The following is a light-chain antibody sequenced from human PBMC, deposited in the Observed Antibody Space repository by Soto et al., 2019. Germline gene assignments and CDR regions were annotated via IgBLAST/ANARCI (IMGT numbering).Light chain of an antibody. CDR1: SSDVGSYNL. Sequence: QSVLTQPASVSGSPGQSITIYCTGTSSDVGSYNLVSWYQQHPGNAPKIMIYEGSKRPSGVSNRFFGSKSVNTSSLTISGLQAEDEADYYCCSFARGSTLVFGGGTKVNVL. J-gene: IGLJ3*02. V-gene: IGLV2-23*01. CDR3: CSFARGSTLV. CDR2: EGS.